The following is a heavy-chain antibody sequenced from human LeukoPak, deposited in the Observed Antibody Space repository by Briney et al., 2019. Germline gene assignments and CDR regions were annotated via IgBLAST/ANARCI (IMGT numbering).Heavy chain of an antibody. Sequence: PGGSLRLSCAASGFTFSSYSMNWVRQAPGKGLEWVSYISSSSSTIYYVDSVKGRFTISRDNAKNPLYLQMNSLRDEDTAVYYCARDQLSPRWYFDLWGRGTLVTVSS. D-gene: IGHD3-16*02. CDR2: ISSSSSTI. V-gene: IGHV3-48*02. CDR3: ARDQLSPRWYFDL. J-gene: IGHJ2*01. CDR1: GFTFSSYS.